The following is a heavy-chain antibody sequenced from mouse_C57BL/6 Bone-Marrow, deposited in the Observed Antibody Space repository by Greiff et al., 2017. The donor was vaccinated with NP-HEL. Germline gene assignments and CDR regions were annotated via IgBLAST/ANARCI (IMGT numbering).Heavy chain of an antibody. CDR3: ARTHGNYGFAY. Sequence: VQLQQSGPELVKPGASVKISCKASGYTFTDYYMNWVKQSHGKSLEWIGDINPNNGGTSYNQKFKGKATLTVDKSSSTAYMELRSLTSEDSAVYYCARTHGNYGFAYWGQGTLVTVSA. CDR2: INPNNGGT. V-gene: IGHV1-26*01. J-gene: IGHJ3*01. D-gene: IGHD2-1*01. CDR1: GYTFTDYY.